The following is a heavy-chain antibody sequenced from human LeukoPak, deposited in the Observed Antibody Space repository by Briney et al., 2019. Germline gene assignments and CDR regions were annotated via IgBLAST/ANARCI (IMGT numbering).Heavy chain of an antibody. Sequence: GGSLRLSCAVSGFTSSTAWLTWVRQAPGKGLEWVADMRQDGSDKYYVDSVKGRFFISGDIAKNSVSLHMNRLSVEDTAVYYCARGPPYGSRSDYFDYWGQGTLVTVSS. D-gene: IGHD3-10*01. V-gene: IGHV3-7*01. CDR1: GFTSSTAW. J-gene: IGHJ4*02. CDR3: ARGPPYGSRSDYFDY. CDR2: MRQDGSDK.